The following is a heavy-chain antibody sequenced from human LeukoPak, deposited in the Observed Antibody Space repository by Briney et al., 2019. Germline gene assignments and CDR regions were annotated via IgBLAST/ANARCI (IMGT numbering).Heavy chain of an antibody. J-gene: IGHJ2*01. CDR2: IYYSGST. CDR3: ARGASYWYFDL. V-gene: IGHV4-59*01. Sequence: SETLSLTCTVSGGSISSYYWSWIRQPPGKGLEWIGYIYYSGSTNYNPSLKSRVTISVDTSKNQFSLKLSSVTAADTAVYYCARGASYWYFDLWGRGALVAVSS. CDR1: GGSISSYY.